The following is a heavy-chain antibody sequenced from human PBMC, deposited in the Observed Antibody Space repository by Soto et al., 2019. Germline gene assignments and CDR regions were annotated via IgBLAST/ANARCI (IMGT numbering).Heavy chain of an antibody. CDR3: AKAMRVYYFVY. V-gene: IGHV3-23*01. Sequence: GGSLRLSCAASGFTFSSYAMSWVRQAPGKGLEWVSTISNGGGSTYYADSVKGRFTISRDNSKNTLYLQMDSLRAEDTAVYYCAKAMRVYYFVYWGQGTLVTVSS. J-gene: IGHJ4*02. D-gene: IGHD6-6*01. CDR2: ISNGGGST. CDR1: GFTFSSYA.